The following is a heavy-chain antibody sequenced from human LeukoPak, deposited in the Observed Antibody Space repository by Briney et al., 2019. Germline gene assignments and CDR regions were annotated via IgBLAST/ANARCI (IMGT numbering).Heavy chain of an antibody. CDR3: VRESHIVGVSVGAFEI. D-gene: IGHD1-26*01. Sequence: GGSLRLSCAASGFTVSSNCMSWVRQAPGKGLEWVAVICNTVTTAYADSVKGQFTISRDNPKNTMYLQMDSLRPEDTAVYYCVRESHIVGVSVGAFEIWGQGTMVTVSS. V-gene: IGHV3-53*01. J-gene: IGHJ3*02. CDR2: ICNTVTT. CDR1: GFTVSSNC.